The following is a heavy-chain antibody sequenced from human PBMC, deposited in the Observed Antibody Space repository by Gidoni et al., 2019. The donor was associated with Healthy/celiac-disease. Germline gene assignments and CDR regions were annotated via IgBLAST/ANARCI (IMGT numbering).Heavy chain of an antibody. V-gene: IGHV3-23*01. D-gene: IGHD3-10*01. CDR2: ISGSGGST. J-gene: IGHJ5*02. Sequence: EVQLLASGGGLVQSGGALRLSCAASGCTFSSYAMSWVRQAPGKGLELVSAISGSGGSTYYADSVKGRFSISRDNSKNTLYLQMNSLRAEDTAVYYCAKERFSGSYLHNWFDPWGQGTLVTVSS. CDR1: GCTFSSYA. CDR3: AKERFSGSYLHNWFDP.